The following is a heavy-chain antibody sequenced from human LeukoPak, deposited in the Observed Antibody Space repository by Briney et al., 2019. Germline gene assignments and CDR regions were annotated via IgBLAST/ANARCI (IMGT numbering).Heavy chain of an antibody. V-gene: IGHV3-23*01. CDR1: GFTFSSYA. D-gene: IGHD1-26*01. CDR3: AKLWRGSHPKYFDH. CDR2: ITDSGGTT. J-gene: IGHJ4*02. Sequence: GGSLRLSCAASGFTFSSYAMSWVRQAPRKGLEWVSTITDSGGTTFYADSVKGRFTISRDNSKNTVYLQMNSLRAEDTAVYYCAKLWRGSHPKYFDHWGQGTLVTVSS.